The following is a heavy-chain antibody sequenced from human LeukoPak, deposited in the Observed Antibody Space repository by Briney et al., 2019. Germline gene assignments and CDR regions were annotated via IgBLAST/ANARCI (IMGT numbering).Heavy chain of an antibody. CDR3: ASGTHDYEGKIDY. D-gene: IGHD4-17*01. V-gene: IGHV4-39*01. Sequence: PSETLSLTCTVSGGSISSSSYYWGWIRQPPGKGLEWIGNIYYSGSTYYNPSLKSRVTISVDTSKNQFSLKLSSVTAADTAVYYCASGTHDYEGKIDYWGQGTQVTVSS. J-gene: IGHJ4*02. CDR2: IYYSGST. CDR1: GGSISSSSYY.